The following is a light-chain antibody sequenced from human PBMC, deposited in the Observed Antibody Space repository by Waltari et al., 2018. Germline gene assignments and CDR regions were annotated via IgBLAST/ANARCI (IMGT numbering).Light chain of an antibody. CDR1: SGLNVGAYR. J-gene: IGLJ2*01. Sequence: QAVLTQPSSLSASPGASASLTCTLRSGLNVGAYRISWYQQKPGSPPQYLLRYKSDSDKGLGSGVPSRFSGSKDASANAGILLISGLQSDDEADYYCMIFHGNAWVFGGGTKLTVL. CDR2: YKSDSDK. CDR3: MIFHGNAWV. V-gene: IGLV5-45*03.